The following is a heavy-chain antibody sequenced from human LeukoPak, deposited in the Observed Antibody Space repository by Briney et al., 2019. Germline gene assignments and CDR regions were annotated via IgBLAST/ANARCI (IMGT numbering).Heavy chain of an antibody. CDR3: ARYYYDTSSVFDV. J-gene: IGHJ3*01. CDR1: GYTFTDYY. V-gene: IGHV1-2*02. Sequence: ASVKVSCKASGYTFTDYYMHWVRQAPGQGLEWMGWINPNSGGTNYAQKFQGRVTMTRDTSISTAYVELSRLRSDDTAVYYCARYYYDTSSVFDVWGQGTRVTVSS. D-gene: IGHD3-22*01. CDR2: INPNSGGT.